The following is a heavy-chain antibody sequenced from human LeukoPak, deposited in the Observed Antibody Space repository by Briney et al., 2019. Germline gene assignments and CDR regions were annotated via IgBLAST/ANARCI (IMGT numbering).Heavy chain of an antibody. V-gene: IGHV4-39*07. CDR1: GGSISSSSYY. CDR3: ARDQVLLWFGESGGDFGY. Sequence: SETLSLTCTVSGGSISSSSYYWGWIRQPPGKGLEWIGSIYYSGSTYYNPSLKSRVTISVDTSKNQFSLKLSSVTAADTAVYYCARDQVLLWFGESGGDFGYWGQGTLVTVSS. J-gene: IGHJ4*02. CDR2: IYYSGST. D-gene: IGHD3-10*01.